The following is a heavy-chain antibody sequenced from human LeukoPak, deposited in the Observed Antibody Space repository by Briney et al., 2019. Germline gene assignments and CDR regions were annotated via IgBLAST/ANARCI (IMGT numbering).Heavy chain of an antibody. Sequence: ASVKVSCKASGYTFTSYDISWVRQATGQGLEWMGWMNPNSGNTGYAQKFQGRVTVTRNTSISTAYMELSSLRSDDTAVYYCARDTSPGGYYYDSSGYYSNWGQGTLVTVSS. CDR3: ARDTSPGGYYYDSSGYYSN. J-gene: IGHJ4*02. D-gene: IGHD3-22*01. V-gene: IGHV1-8*01. CDR2: MNPNSGNT. CDR1: GYTFTSYD.